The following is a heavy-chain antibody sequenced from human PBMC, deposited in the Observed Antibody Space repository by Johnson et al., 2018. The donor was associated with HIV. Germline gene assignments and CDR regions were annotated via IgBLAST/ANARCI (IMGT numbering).Heavy chain of an antibody. CDR2: ISYDGSNK. J-gene: IGHJ3*02. V-gene: IGHV3-30-3*01. CDR1: GFTFSSYA. D-gene: IGHD3-10*01. Sequence: QVQLVESGGGVVQPGRSLRLSCAASGFTFSSYAMHWVRQAPGKGLEWVAVISYDGSNKYYAASVKGRFTISRDNSKNTLYLQMNSLRAEDTAVYYCARGVDGAFDIWGQGTMVTVSS. CDR3: ARGVDGAFDI.